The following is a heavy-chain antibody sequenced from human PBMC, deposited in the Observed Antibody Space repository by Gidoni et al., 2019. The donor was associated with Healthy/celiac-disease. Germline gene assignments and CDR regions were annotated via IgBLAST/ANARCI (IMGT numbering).Heavy chain of an antibody. CDR1: GFTFDDYD. V-gene: IGHV3-9*03. J-gene: IGHJ4*02. CDR2: SSWNSGSI. D-gene: IGHD3-22*01. Sequence: EVQLVESGGGLVQPGRSLRLSCAASGFTFDDYDMHWVRQAPGKGLEWVSGSSWNSGSIGYADSVKGRFTISRDNAKNSLYLQMNSLRAEDMALYYCAKGIGDYYDSSGMFDYWGQGTLVTVSS. CDR3: AKGIGDYYDSSGMFDY.